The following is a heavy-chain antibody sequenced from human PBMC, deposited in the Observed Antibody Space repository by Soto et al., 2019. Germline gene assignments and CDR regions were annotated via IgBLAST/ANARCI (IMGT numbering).Heavy chain of an antibody. CDR2: ISSSSSNI. Sequence: GGSLRLSCAASGFTFSSYSMNWVRQAPGKGLEWVSYISSSSSNIYYADSVKGRFTISRDNAKNSLYLQMNSLRDEDTAVYYCARDHYYDSSGYYYADYWGQGTLVTVSS. D-gene: IGHD3-22*01. V-gene: IGHV3-48*02. J-gene: IGHJ4*02. CDR1: GFTFSSYS. CDR3: ARDHYYDSSGYYYADY.